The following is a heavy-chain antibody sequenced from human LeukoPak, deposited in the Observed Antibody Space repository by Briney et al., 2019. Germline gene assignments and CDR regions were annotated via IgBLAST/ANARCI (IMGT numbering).Heavy chain of an antibody. CDR2: IWYDGSNK. J-gene: IGHJ4*02. V-gene: IGHV3-33*01. D-gene: IGHD6-13*01. CDR3: ARWGTSSSGFFGY. Sequence: PGRSLRLSCVAPGFTFSNYGMHWVRQAPGKGLEWVAVIWYDGSNKYYADSVKGRFTISRDNSKNTVYLQMNRLRVGDTAVYYCARWGTSSSGFFGYWGQGTLVTVSS. CDR1: GFTFSNYG.